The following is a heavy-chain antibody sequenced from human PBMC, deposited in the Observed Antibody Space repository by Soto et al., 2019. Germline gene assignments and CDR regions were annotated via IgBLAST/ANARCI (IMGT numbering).Heavy chain of an antibody. CDR2: ISGSGRST. Sequence: EVQLLESGGGLIQAGGSLRLSCAASGFTFSTYAMSWVRQAPGKGLEWVSSISGSGRSTYYTDSVKGRFTISRDNSKNTLFLQMNSLRAEDTAIYYCVRQSSLLDYWGQGTLVTVSS. V-gene: IGHV3-23*01. CDR1: GFTFSTYA. CDR3: VRQSSLLDY. J-gene: IGHJ4*02. D-gene: IGHD3-10*01.